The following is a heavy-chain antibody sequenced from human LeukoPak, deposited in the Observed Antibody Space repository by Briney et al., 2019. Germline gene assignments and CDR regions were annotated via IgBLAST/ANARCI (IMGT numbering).Heavy chain of an antibody. D-gene: IGHD3-3*01. J-gene: IGHJ3*02. CDR2: ISSSSSYI. CDR3: ARGLETYYAFWSGGYLDI. Sequence: GGSLRLSCAASGFTFSSYSMNWVRQAPGKGLEWDSSISSSSSYIYYADSVKGRFTISRDNAKNSLYLQMNSLRAEDTAVYYCARGLETYYAFWSGGYLDIWGQGTMVTVSS. V-gene: IGHV3-21*01. CDR1: GFTFSSYS.